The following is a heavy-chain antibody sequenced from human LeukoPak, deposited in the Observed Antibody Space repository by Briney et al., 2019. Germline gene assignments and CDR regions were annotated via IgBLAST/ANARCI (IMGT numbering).Heavy chain of an antibody. CDR1: GFTFSSDE. D-gene: IGHD6-6*01. CDR2: ISSSVSTI. V-gene: IGHV3-48*03. J-gene: IGHJ6*02. Sequence: GGSLRLSCAPSGFTFSSDEMNCVRQAPGKGREGASYISSSVSTIYYADPVKGRFTISRDNAKHSLYLQMNSLRAENTAVYYCARDDSSSLGDSYYNYGMDVWGQGTTVTVSS. CDR3: ARDDSSSLGDSYYNYGMDV.